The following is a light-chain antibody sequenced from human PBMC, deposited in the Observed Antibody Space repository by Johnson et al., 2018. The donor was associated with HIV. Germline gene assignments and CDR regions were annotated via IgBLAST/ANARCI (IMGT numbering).Light chain of an antibody. CDR1: TSNIGSNY. J-gene: IGLJ1*01. CDR2: DNN. CDR3: LSADSSGTWV. Sequence: QPVLTQPPSVSAAPGQKVTISCSGTTSNIGSNYVSWYQQFPGTAPKFVIYDNNKRPSGIPDRFSGSSSGTIVTLTIIRVQAEDEADYYCLSADSSGTWVFGTGTKVTVL. V-gene: IGLV1-51*01.